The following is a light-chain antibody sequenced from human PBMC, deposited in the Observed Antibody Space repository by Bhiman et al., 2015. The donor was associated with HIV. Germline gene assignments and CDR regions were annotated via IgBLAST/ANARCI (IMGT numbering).Light chain of an antibody. CDR2: EVS. V-gene: IGLV2-23*02. Sequence: QSALTQPASMSGSPGQSITISCTGTSSDVGSYNLVSWYQQHPGKAPKLMIYEVSKRPSGVSNRFSGSKSGNTASLTISGLQAEDEADYYCCSYAGSSTPWVFGGGTKLTVL. J-gene: IGLJ3*02. CDR1: SSDVGSYNL. CDR3: CSYAGSSTPWV.